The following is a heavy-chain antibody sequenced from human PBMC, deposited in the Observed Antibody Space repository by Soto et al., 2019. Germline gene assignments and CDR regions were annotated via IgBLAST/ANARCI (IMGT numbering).Heavy chain of an antibody. CDR2: ITGSGRST. D-gene: IGHD3-9*01. Sequence: VQLLESGGGLVQPGGSVRLSCAAPGFTFSMYAMTWVRQAPGKGLKWVSVITGSGRSTYYTDSVRGRFTISRDNSKNVVSLQMNSPRAEDRAVYYCARVRDDRGTDYWGQGTLVTVSS. CDR3: ARVRDDRGTDY. J-gene: IGHJ4*02. V-gene: IGHV3-23*01. CDR1: GFTFSMYA.